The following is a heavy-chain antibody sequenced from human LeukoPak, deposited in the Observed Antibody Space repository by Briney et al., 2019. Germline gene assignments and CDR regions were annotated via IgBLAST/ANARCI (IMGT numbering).Heavy chain of an antibody. D-gene: IGHD3-3*01. CDR1: GGSFSGYY. CDR2: INHSGST. J-gene: IGHJ6*03. CDR3: ARGGDYDFWSGLNYYYYMDV. Sequence: PSETLSLTCAVYGGSFSGYYWSWIRHPPGKGLEWIGEINHSGSTNYNPSLKSRVTISVDTSKNQFSLKLSSVTAADTAVYYCARGGDYDFWSGLNYYYYMDVWGKGTTVTVSS. V-gene: IGHV4-34*01.